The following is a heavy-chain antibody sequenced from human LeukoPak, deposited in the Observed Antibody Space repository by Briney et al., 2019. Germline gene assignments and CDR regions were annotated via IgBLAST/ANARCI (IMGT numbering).Heavy chain of an antibody. V-gene: IGHV3-20*04. D-gene: IGHD3-22*01. CDR1: GFTFDDYG. CDR2: INWNGGST. J-gene: IGHJ5*02. CDR3: ARGWDSSGPAGS. Sequence: GGSLRLSCAASGFTFDDYGMSWVRQAPGKGLEWVSGINWNGGSTGYADSVKGRFTISRDNAKNSLYLQMNSLRVDDTAVYYCARGWDSSGPAGSWGQGTLVTVSS.